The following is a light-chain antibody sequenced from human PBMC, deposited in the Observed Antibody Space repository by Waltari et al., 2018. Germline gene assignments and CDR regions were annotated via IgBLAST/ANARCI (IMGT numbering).Light chain of an antibody. V-gene: IGKV1-39*01. Sequence: DIQMTQSPSSLSASVGEKVTITCRASQSISEYFNWYQQKPGKAPKILIYGASSLQSGVPSRFSGSGSVTDFTLSITSLQPEDSATYYCQQSYTFGGGTKVEIK. CDR1: QSISEY. J-gene: IGKJ4*01. CDR2: GAS. CDR3: QQSYT.